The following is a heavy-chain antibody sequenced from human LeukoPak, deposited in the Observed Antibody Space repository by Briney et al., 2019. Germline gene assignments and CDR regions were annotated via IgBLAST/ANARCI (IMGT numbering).Heavy chain of an antibody. CDR1: GFTFSSYA. Sequence: PGGSLRLSCSASGFTFSSYAMHWVRQAPGKGLEYVSAISSNGGSTYYADSVKGRFTISRDNSKNTLYLQMSSLRAEDTAVYYCATDGVGATIIFDYWGQGTLVTVSS. CDR2: ISSNGGST. D-gene: IGHD1-26*01. J-gene: IGHJ4*02. CDR3: ATDGVGATIIFDY. V-gene: IGHV3-64D*06.